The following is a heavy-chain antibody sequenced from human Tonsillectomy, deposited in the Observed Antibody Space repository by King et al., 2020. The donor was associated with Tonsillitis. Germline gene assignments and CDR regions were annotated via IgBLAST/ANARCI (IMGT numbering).Heavy chain of an antibody. V-gene: IGHV2-5*01. J-gene: IGHJ3*02. CDR1: GFSLSTSGVG. CDR2: IYWNDDK. Sequence: TLKESGPTLVKPTQTLTLTCTFSGFSLSTSGVGVGWIRQPPGKALEWLALIYWNDDKRYSPSLKSRLTITKDTSKNQVVLTMTNMDPVDTATYYCAHRHPSYDFWSGYFDAFDIWGQGTMVTVSS. CDR3: AHRHPSYDFWSGYFDAFDI. D-gene: IGHD3-3*01.